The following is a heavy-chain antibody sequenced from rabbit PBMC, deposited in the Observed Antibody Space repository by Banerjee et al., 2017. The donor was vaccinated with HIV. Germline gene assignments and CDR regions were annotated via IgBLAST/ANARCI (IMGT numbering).Heavy chain of an antibody. CDR2: IYAGSSGST. D-gene: IGHD4-2*01. V-gene: IGHV1S40*01. Sequence: QSLEESGGDLVKPGASLTLTCTASGIDFSNSYYMGWVRQGLGRGLEWNACIYAGSSGSTYYESRAKSRYTISRTLSPPVTLQMASLTAADTATYYCARANAGYVYNFLGQGTLVTVS. CDR3: ARANAGYVYNF. CDR1: GIDFSNSYY. J-gene: IGHJ4*01.